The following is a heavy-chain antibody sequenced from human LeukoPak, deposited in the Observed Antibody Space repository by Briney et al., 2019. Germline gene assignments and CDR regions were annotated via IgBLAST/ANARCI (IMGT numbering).Heavy chain of an antibody. D-gene: IGHD6-25*01. J-gene: IGHJ4*02. CDR3: ARDRGAAAATWFDY. CDR1: GFTFSGYY. Sequence: GGSLRLSCAPSGFTFSGYYMSWVRQAPEKGLEWVSYIGSSSTYTHYADSVKGRFTISRDNAKNSLYLKMDGMRVEDTAVYYCARDRGAAAATWFDYWGQGTLVTVSS. V-gene: IGHV3-11*05. CDR2: IGSSSTYT.